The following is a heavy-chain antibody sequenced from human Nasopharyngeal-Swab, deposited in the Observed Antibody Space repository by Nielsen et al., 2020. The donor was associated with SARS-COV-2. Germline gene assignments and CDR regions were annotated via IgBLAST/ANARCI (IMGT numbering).Heavy chain of an antibody. Sequence: SETLSLTWSVSGGSISCGCYCWSWIRQPAGKGREWIGRIYTSGCTNYNPSQKSRVTISVDTSKNQFSLKLSSVTAADTAVYYCARGLRGVTTYYYYYYMDVWGKGTTVTVSS. CDR2: IYTSGCT. J-gene: IGHJ6*03. V-gene: IGHV4-61*02. CDR1: GGSISCGCYC. D-gene: IGHD4-17*01. CDR3: ARGLRGVTTYYYYYYMDV.